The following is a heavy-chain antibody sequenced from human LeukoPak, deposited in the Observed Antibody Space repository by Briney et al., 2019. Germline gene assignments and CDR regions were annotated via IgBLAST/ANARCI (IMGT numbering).Heavy chain of an antibody. CDR2: INWNGDST. CDR1: GFTFDDYG. J-gene: IGHJ4*02. Sequence: GGSLRLSCAASGFTFDDYGMSGVRQVPGKGLDWVSGINWNGDSTGYADSVKGRFTISRDNAKNSLYLQMNSLRAEDTALYYCAREGGYSYNYYFVYWGQGTLVTVSS. V-gene: IGHV3-20*04. CDR3: AREGGYSYNYYFVY. D-gene: IGHD5-18*01.